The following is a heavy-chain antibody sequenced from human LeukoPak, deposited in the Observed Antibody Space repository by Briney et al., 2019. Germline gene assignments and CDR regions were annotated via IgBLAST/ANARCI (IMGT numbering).Heavy chain of an antibody. J-gene: IGHJ4*02. CDR1: GNSVSSNSAA. Sequence: SQTLSLTCAISGNSVSSNSAAWHWIRQSPSRGLEWLGRTYYRSKWYNDYAVSVRSRITINPDTSKNQFSLQLNSVTPEDTAVYYCTRGPPAGAFDYWGQGTLVTVSS. CDR2: TYYRSKWYN. D-gene: IGHD6-19*01. CDR3: TRGPPAGAFDY. V-gene: IGHV6-1*01.